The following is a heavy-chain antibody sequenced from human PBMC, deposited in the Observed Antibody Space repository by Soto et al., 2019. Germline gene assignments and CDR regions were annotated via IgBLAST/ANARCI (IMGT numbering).Heavy chain of an antibody. CDR2: IRIKAYGGTT. CDR3: TRDRFLGTLATNWFDP. V-gene: IGHV3-49*03. J-gene: IGHJ5*02. Sequence: GGSLRLSCTASGFTFGDYAISWFRQAPGKGLEWVGFIRIKAYGGTTEYAASVKGRFTISRDDSKSIAYLQMNSLKTEDTAVYYCTRDRFLGTLATNWFDPWGQGTLGTVSS. CDR1: GFTFGDYA. D-gene: IGHD3-3*01.